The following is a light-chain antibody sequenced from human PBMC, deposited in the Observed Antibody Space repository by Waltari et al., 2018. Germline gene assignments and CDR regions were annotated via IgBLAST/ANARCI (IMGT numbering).Light chain of an antibody. Sequence: EIVLTQSPATLSLSPGERATLSCRASQSVGSNLAWYQQNSGQAPGLLIYDVSRRATGTPARFSGSGSGTDFSLTISSLQAEDVAVYYCHQYSRSPWTFGQGTKVEIK. J-gene: IGKJ1*01. CDR3: HQYSRSPWT. CDR1: QSVGSN. CDR2: DVS. V-gene: IGKV3-11*01.